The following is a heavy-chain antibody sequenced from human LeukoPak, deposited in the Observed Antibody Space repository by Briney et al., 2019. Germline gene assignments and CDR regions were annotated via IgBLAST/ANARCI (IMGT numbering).Heavy chain of an antibody. D-gene: IGHD3-3*01. CDR1: GGSISSYY. CDR2: IYTSGST. CDR3: ARGRFLEWLLGYYYYMDV. V-gene: IGHV4-4*07. J-gene: IGHJ6*03. Sequence: SETLSLTCTVAGGSISSYYWSWIRQPAGKGLEWIGRIYTSGSTNYNPSLKSRVTMSVGTARNQLSLKLSSVTAADTAVYYCARGRFLEWLLGYYYYMDVWGKGTTVTVPS.